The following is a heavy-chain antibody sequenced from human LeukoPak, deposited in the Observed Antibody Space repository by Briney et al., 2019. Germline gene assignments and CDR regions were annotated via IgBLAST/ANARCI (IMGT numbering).Heavy chain of an antibody. D-gene: IGHD3-10*01. Sequence: APVKVSCKASGYSFTSYDINWVRQATGQGLEWMGWIKPNSGNIGYAQRFQGRLTMTTNTSRSTAYMEVSSLRAEGAAVYYCARGSPLIFGSGSYGVDYWGQGTLVSVSS. CDR3: ARGSPLIFGSGSYGVDY. CDR1: GYSFTSYD. V-gene: IGHV1-8*01. J-gene: IGHJ4*02. CDR2: IKPNSGNI.